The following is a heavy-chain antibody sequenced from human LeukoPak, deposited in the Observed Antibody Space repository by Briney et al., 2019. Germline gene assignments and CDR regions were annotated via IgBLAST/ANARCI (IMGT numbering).Heavy chain of an antibody. J-gene: IGHJ4*02. CDR1: GLTGSHNY. Sequence: GGSLRLSCAASGLTGSHNYVSWVRQAPGKGLEWVSAISGSGDNTFYADSVKGRFTISRDNSRNTLYLHMNSLRADDTAIYYCAKDRTTMTNYFDYWGQGTLVTVSS. CDR3: AKDRTTMTNYFDY. D-gene: IGHD3-22*01. CDR2: ISGSGDNT. V-gene: IGHV3-23*01.